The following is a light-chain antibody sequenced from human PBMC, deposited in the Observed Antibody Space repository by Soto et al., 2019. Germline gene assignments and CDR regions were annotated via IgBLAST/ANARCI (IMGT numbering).Light chain of an antibody. CDR3: QQYNNWPRT. J-gene: IGKJ1*01. CDR1: QSVSSN. Sequence: DIVVTQSPATLSVYPGERATLSCRASQSVSSNLAWYQQKPGQAPRLLIYGASTRATGIPARFSGSGSGTEFTLTISSLQSEDFAVYYCQQYNNWPRTFGQGTKVDIK. CDR2: GAS. V-gene: IGKV3-15*01.